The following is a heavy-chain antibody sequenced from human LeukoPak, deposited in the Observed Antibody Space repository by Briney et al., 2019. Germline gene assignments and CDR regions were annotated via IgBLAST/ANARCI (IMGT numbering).Heavy chain of an antibody. D-gene: IGHD3-10*01. V-gene: IGHV4-4*07. CDR1: GGSISSYY. Sequence: SETLSLTCTVSGGSISSYYWTWIRQPAGKGLEWIGRIYASRSTDYNPSLKSRVTLALDTSKNQFSLKLSSVTAADTAVYYCAREAVYYGSGSLDYWGQGTLVTVTS. CDR3: AREAVYYGSGSLDY. J-gene: IGHJ4*02. CDR2: IYASRST.